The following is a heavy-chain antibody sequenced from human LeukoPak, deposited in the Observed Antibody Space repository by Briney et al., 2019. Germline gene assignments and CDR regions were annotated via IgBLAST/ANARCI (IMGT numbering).Heavy chain of an antibody. J-gene: IGHJ4*02. D-gene: IGHD6-13*01. CDR3: ARGYRVIEAAFFFSGGSYYFDT. CDR1: GGSFSGYY. V-gene: IGHV4-34*01. CDR2: INHSGST. Sequence: PSETLSLTCAVYGGSFSGYYWGWIRQPPGKGLEWIGEINHSGSTNYNPSLKSRVTISVDTSKNQFSLKLSSVTAADTAVYYFARGYRVIEAAFFFSGGSYYFDTWGKGTLVTVSS.